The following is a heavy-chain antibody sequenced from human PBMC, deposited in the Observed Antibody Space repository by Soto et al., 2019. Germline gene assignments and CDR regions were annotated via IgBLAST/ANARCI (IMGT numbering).Heavy chain of an antibody. Sequence: ETLSLTCTVSCGSISSSSSSWGWIRQPPGKGLEWLGIISYSGSTYYSPSLKSRVTISVDASKNLFSLKLSSVTAADTAVYYCARTYVTDVVVVPASKDYMDVWGKGTTVTVSS. CDR1: CGSISSSSSS. D-gene: IGHD2-2*01. V-gene: IGHV4-39*01. J-gene: IGHJ6*03. CDR3: ARTYVTDVVVVPASKDYMDV. CDR2: ISYSGST.